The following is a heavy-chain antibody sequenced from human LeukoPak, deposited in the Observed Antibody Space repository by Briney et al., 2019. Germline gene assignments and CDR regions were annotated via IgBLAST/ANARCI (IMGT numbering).Heavy chain of an antibody. D-gene: IGHD6-19*01. J-gene: IGHJ4*02. CDR2: LNPNSGVT. Sequence: ASVKVSCKTSGYSFTDFYLHWVRQAPGQGLEWMGWLNPNSGVTNSAQRFQGRITLTRDTSISTAYMALSSLRSDDTAVYYCARAFASGWSDYWGQGALVTVSS. V-gene: IGHV1-2*02. CDR3: ARAFASGWSDY. CDR1: GYSFTDFY.